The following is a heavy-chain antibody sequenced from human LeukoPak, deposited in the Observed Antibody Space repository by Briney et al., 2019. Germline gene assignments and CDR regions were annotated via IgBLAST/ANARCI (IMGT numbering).Heavy chain of an antibody. D-gene: IGHD1-26*01. J-gene: IGHJ3*02. CDR2: ISSSSSYI. Sequence: GGSLRLSCAASGFTFTIYNMNWVRQAPGKGLEWVSSISSSSSYIYYADSVKGRFTISRDNAKNSLYLQMNSLRAEDTAVYYCARVPMYSGSYQHAFDIWGQGTMVTVSS. V-gene: IGHV3-21*01. CDR3: ARVPMYSGSYQHAFDI. CDR1: GFTFTIYN.